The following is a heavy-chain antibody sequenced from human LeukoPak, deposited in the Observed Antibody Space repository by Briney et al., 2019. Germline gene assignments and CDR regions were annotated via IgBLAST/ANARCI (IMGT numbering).Heavy chain of an antibody. CDR1: GGSISSGSYY. Sequence: SETLSLTCTVSGGSISSGSYYWSWIRQPAGKGLEWIGRIYTSGSTNYNPSLKSRVTISVDTSKNQFSLKLSSVTAADTAVYYCARTTIEEGFDYWGQGTLVTVSS. CDR3: ARTTIEEGFDY. V-gene: IGHV4-61*02. CDR2: IYTSGST. D-gene: IGHD5-12*01. J-gene: IGHJ4*02.